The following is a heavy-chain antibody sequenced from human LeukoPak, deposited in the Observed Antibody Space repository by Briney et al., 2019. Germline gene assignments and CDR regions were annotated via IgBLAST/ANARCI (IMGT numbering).Heavy chain of an antibody. CDR1: GGSISSYY. D-gene: IGHD6-13*01. CDR3: ARIIAAADYYYGMDV. V-gene: IGHV4-59*01. J-gene: IGHJ6*02. CDR2: IYYSGST. Sequence: SETLSLTCTVSGGSISSYYWSWIRQPPGKGLEWIGYIYYSGSTNYNPSLKSRVTISVDTSKNQFSLKLSSVTAADTAVYYCARIIAAADYYYGMDVWGQGTTVTVSS.